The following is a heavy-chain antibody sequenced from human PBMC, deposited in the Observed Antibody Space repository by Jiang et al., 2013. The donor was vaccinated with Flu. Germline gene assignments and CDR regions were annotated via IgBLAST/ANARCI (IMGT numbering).Heavy chain of an antibody. D-gene: IGHD1-1*01. CDR2: IFYDGST. CDR3: ARQLNTGIYGRGYFDY. CDR1: GGSFSDYY. V-gene: IGHV4-34*12. Sequence: LLKPSETLSLTCAVYGGSFSDYYWNWIRQPPGKGLEWIGSIFYDGSTFHNPSLQSRVTISVDMSKSQFSLKLSSVTAADSAVYYCARQLNTGIYGRGYFDYWGQGTLVTVSS. J-gene: IGHJ4*02.